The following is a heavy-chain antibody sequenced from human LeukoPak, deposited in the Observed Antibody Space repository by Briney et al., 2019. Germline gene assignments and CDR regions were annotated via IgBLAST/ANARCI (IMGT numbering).Heavy chain of an antibody. CDR1: GGSISSSDYY. V-gene: IGHV3-23*01. CDR2: ISGSGGNT. D-gene: IGHD1-1*01. J-gene: IGHJ4*02. CDR3: AKDRNWNPSAFDY. Sequence: ETLSLTCTVSGGSISSSDYYWGWIRQTPGKGLEWVSAISGSGGNTYYADSVKGRFTISTDNSKNTLYLQMNSLRAEDTAVYYCAKDRNWNPSAFDYWGQGTLVTVSS.